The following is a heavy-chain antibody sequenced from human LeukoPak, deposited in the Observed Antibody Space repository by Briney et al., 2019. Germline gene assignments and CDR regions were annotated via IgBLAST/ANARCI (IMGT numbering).Heavy chain of an antibody. Sequence: SETLSLTCTVSGGSISSGGYYWSWIRQHPGKGLEWIGYIYYSGSTYYNPSLKSRVTTSVDTSKNELSLKLSSVTAADTAVYYCARQRKGNQLLLSVDPWGQGTLVTVSS. CDR3: ARQRKGNQLLLSVDP. CDR1: GGSISSGGYY. J-gene: IGHJ5*02. D-gene: IGHD2-2*01. V-gene: IGHV4-39*01. CDR2: IYYSGST.